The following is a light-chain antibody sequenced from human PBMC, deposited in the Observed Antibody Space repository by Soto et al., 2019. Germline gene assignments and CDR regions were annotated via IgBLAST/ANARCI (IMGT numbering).Light chain of an antibody. V-gene: IGKV3-15*01. CDR1: QSVGSN. CDR2: GAS. Sequence: EIVMTQSPATLSVSPGERATLSCRASQSVGSNLAWHQQKPGQAPRLLIYGASTRATGIPARFSGSGSGTEFTLTISSLQSEDFAVYYCQQYNNWHPLTFGGGTKVDIK. CDR3: QQYNNWHPLT. J-gene: IGKJ4*01.